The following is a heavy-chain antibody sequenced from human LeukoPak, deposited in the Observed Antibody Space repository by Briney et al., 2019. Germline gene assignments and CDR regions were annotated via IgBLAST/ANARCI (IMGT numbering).Heavy chain of an antibody. Sequence: ASVKVSCKASGYGFTSNYIHWVRQAPGQGLEWVGMTYPRDGSTSYAQNFQGRVTVTRDTSTSTVHMELSGLTSEDTAVYYCARDQEGFDYWGQGTLVTVSS. CDR3: ARDQEGFDY. CDR2: TYPRDGST. V-gene: IGHV1-46*01. J-gene: IGHJ4*02. CDR1: GYGFTSNY.